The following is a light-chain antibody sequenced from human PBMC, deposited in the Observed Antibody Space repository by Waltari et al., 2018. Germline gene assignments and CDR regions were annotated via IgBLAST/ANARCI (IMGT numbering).Light chain of an antibody. J-gene: IGKJ2*01. Sequence: DIAMTQSPATLSLSPGERATLSCRASQSVNRNLAWYQQKPGQPPRLLIYGVSSGATGIPDRFTGSGSGMEFTLIISSLEPEDVGIYHCQQSIQWPYTFGQGTKVEIK. CDR3: QQSIQWPYT. V-gene: IGKV3D-15*01. CDR2: GVS. CDR1: QSVNRN.